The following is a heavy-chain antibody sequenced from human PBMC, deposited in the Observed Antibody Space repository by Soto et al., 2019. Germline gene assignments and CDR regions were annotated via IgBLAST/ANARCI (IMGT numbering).Heavy chain of an antibody. CDR2: IDGTGAYI. D-gene: IGHD3-10*01. J-gene: IGHJ5*01. V-gene: IGHV3-23*01. Sequence: EVQLLESGGGLVQPGGSLRLSCTASGFTFSSYPMTWVRQSPGKGLEWVSAIDGTGAYIYYINSVKGRFTISRDNSKNTLYLQMNSLRAEDTAVYYCARNMAKPNYDSWGQGTLVTVSP. CDR3: ARNMAKPNYDS. CDR1: GFTFSSYP.